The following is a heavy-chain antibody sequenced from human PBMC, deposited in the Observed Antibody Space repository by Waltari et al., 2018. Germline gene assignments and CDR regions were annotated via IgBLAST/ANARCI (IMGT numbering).Heavy chain of an antibody. J-gene: IGHJ6*02. Sequence: QVQLVQSGAEVKKPGASVKISCKTSEYTFASSYVHWVRQAPGQGLEWMGIIHPSGGSTIYAQRLQGRVTMTRDTSTSTVYIELSSLKSEDTAVYYCATDTGALWMDVWGQGTTVTVSS. CDR2: IHPSGGST. D-gene: IGHD2-21*01. V-gene: IGHV1-46*01. CDR1: EYTFASSY. CDR3: ATDTGALWMDV.